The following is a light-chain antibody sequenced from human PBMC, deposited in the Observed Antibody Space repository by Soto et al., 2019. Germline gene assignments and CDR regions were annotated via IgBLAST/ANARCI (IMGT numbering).Light chain of an antibody. V-gene: IGKV1-39*01. CDR2: RAS. J-gene: IGKJ1*01. CDR3: QHTAGAPPT. CDR1: QNIATY. Sequence: DIQMTQSPSSLSASVGDTVTITCRASQNIATYLNWYQQKPGKAPSLLIYRASNLKSGVPSRFSGSGFGTDFALTINTLQPEDVATYFCQHTAGAPPTFGHGTKVEI.